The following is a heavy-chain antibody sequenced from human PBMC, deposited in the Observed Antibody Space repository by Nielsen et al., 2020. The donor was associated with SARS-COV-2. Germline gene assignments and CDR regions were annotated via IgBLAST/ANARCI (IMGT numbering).Heavy chain of an antibody. CDR2: IKSKTDGGTT. CDR1: GFTFSSYA. D-gene: IGHD3-22*01. V-gene: IGHV3-15*01. Sequence: GESLKISCAASGFTFSSYAMSWVRQAPGKGLEWVGRIKSKTDGGTTDYAAPVKGRFTISRDDSKNTLYLQMNSLKTEDTAVYYCTAEKYYYDSSGYLHPTDAFDIWGQGTMVTVSS. J-gene: IGHJ3*02. CDR3: TAEKYYYDSSGYLHPTDAFDI.